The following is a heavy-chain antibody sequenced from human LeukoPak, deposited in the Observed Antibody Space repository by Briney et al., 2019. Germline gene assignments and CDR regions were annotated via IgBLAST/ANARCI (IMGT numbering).Heavy chain of an antibody. J-gene: IGHJ4*02. Sequence: GGPLRLSCAASGFTVSNNYMRWVRQAPGKGLEWVSLIYSGGSTYYADSVKGRFTISRDNSKNTLYLQMNSLRAEDTAVYYCASSIVGANWGQGTLVTVSS. CDR1: GFTVSNNY. CDR2: IYSGGST. V-gene: IGHV3-53*01. D-gene: IGHD1-26*01. CDR3: ASSIVGAN.